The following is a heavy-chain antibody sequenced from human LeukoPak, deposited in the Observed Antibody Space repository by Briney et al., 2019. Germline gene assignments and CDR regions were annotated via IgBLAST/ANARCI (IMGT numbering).Heavy chain of an antibody. V-gene: IGHV1-18*01. Sequence: GASVKVSCKASGYTFTSYGISWVRQAPGQGLEWMGWISAYNGNTNYAQKLQGRVTMTTDTSTSTAHMELRSLRSDDTAVYYCARADGDYGRGIDNWGQGTLVTVSS. CDR1: GYTFTSYG. CDR2: ISAYNGNT. D-gene: IGHD4-17*01. J-gene: IGHJ4*02. CDR3: ARADGDYGRGIDN.